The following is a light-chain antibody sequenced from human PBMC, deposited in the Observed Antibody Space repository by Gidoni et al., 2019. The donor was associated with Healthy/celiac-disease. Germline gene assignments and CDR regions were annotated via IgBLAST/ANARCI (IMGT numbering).Light chain of an antibody. CDR3: YSTDNRGNHRV. Sequence: SYELTQPPSVSVSPRQKARITCSGDALPKKYAYWYQQKSGQAPVLVIYEDSKRPSGIPERFSGSSSGTMATLTISGAQVEDEADYYCYSTDNRGNHRVFGGGTKLTVL. CDR2: EDS. J-gene: IGLJ3*02. CDR1: ALPKKY. V-gene: IGLV3-10*01.